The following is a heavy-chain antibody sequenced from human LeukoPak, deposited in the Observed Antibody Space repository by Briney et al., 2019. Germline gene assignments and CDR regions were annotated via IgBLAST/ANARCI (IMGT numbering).Heavy chain of an antibody. CDR1: GFTFTSYS. V-gene: IGHV3-21*01. Sequence: GGSLRLSCAASGFTFTSYSLNWVRQAPGTGPEWVSSISESGRYIYFRASLKGRFTVSRDNAENSLYLQMNGLRVEDTAVYYCARGHSGSYQRTDAFDIWGRGTLVTVSS. J-gene: IGHJ3*02. D-gene: IGHD1-26*01. CDR3: ARGHSGSYQRTDAFDI. CDR2: ISESGRYI.